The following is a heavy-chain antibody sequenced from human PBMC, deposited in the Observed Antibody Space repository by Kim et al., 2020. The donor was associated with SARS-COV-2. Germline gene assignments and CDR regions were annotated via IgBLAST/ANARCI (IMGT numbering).Heavy chain of an antibody. CDR1: GGSISSGGYY. Sequence: SETLSLTCTVSGGSISSGGYYWSWIRQHPGKGLEWIGYIYYSGSTYYNPSLKSRVTISVDTSKNQFSLKLSSVTAADTAVYYCARDDCGNYCSSTSKRGYYFDYWGQGTLVTVSS. CDR2: IYYSGST. J-gene: IGHJ4*02. D-gene: IGHD2-2*01. V-gene: IGHV4-31*03. CDR3: ARDDCGNYCSSTSKRGYYFDY.